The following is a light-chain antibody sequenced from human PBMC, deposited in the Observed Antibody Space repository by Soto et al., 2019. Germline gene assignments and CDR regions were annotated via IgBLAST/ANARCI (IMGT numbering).Light chain of an antibody. J-gene: IGKJ4*01. V-gene: IGKV3D-7*01. CDR3: QQDYNLPLL. CDR2: GAS. Sequence: EIVMTQSPATLSLSPGERATLSCRASQSVSSSYLSWYQQKPGQAPRLLIYGASTRATGIPARFSGSGSGTDFTLTISSLQPEDFAVYYCQQDYNLPLLFGGGTKVEIK. CDR1: QSVSSSY.